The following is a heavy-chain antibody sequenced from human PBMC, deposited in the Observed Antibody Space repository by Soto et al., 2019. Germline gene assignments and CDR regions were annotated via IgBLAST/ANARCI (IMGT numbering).Heavy chain of an antibody. CDR1: GYTFTSDD. CDR2: MNPNSGNT. CDR3: VWQQDYYYGMAV. D-gene: IGHD6-13*01. J-gene: IGHJ6*02. Sequence: ASVKVSCKASGYTFTSDDINWVRQATGQGLEWMGWMNPNSGNTGYAQKFQGRVTMTRNASISTAYMELNSLEIDDTAVYFCVWQQDYYYGMAVWGQGTTVTVSS. V-gene: IGHV1-8*01.